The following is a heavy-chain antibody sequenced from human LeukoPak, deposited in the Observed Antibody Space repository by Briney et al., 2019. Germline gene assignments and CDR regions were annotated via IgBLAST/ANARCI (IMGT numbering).Heavy chain of an antibody. CDR1: GFIFGDYA. CDR2: ISGSGGST. Sequence: GGSLRLSCTVSGFIFGDYAMSWFRQAPGKGREWVSAISGSGGSTYYADSVKGRFTISRDNSKNTLYLQMNSLRAEDTAVYYCAKDLMVRGVIISPWDYWGQGTLVTVSS. J-gene: IGHJ4*02. D-gene: IGHD3-10*01. V-gene: IGHV3-23*01. CDR3: AKDLMVRGVIISPWDY.